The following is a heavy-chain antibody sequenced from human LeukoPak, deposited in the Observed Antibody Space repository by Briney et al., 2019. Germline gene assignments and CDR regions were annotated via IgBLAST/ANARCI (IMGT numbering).Heavy chain of an antibody. Sequence: DSVKVSCKASGYTFTSYYMHWVRQAPGQGLEWMGIINPSGGSTSYAQKFQGRVTMTRDTSTSTDYMELSSLRSEDTAVYYCARSLQDYGSGSRIDYWGQGTLVTVSS. V-gene: IGHV1-46*01. D-gene: IGHD3-10*01. CDR1: GYTFTSYY. CDR2: INPSGGST. J-gene: IGHJ4*02. CDR3: ARSLQDYGSGSRIDY.